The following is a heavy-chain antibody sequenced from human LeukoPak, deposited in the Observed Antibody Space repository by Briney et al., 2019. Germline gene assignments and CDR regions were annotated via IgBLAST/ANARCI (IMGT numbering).Heavy chain of an antibody. J-gene: IGHJ4*02. CDR1: GFTFSSYA. CDR2: ISYDGSNK. CDR3: ARDRGGSYDY. V-gene: IGHV3-30-3*01. D-gene: IGHD1-26*01. Sequence: GGSLRLSCAAPGFTFSSYAMHWVRQAPGKGLEWVAVISYDGSNKYYADSVKGRFTISRDNSKNTLYLQMNSLRAEDTAVYYCARDRGGSYDYWGQGTLVTVSS.